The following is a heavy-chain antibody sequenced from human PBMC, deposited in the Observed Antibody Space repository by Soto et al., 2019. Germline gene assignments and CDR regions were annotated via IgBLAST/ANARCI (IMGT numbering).Heavy chain of an antibody. CDR2: ISADNGHT. D-gene: IGHD6-19*01. J-gene: IGHJ5*02. Sequence: GASVKVSCTDSGYTLTSYAMHWVRQATGQRLEWMGWISADNGHTNFTQKVQGRVTMTTDTSTSTAYMELRSLRSDDTAVYYCARDDRRALAGDNWFDPWGQGTLVTVSS. CDR1: GYTLTSYA. CDR3: ARDDRRALAGDNWFDP. V-gene: IGHV1-18*01.